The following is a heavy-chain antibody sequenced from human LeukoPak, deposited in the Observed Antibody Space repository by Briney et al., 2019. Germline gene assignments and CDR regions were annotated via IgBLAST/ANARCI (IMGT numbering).Heavy chain of an antibody. J-gene: IGHJ4*02. D-gene: IGHD3-22*01. CDR1: GGSISGYY. V-gene: IGHV4-59*01. CDR2: IYYSGST. CDR3: ASEAYYYDSSGYYKY. Sequence: SETLSLTCTVSGGSISGYYWTWIRQPPGKGLEWIGYIYYSGSTNYNPSLKSRVTISVDTSKNQFSLKLSSVTAADTAVYYCASEAYYYDSSGYYKYWGQGTLVTVSS.